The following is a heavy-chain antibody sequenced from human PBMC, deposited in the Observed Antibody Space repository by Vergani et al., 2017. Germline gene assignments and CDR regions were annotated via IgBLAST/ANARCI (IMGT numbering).Heavy chain of an antibody. J-gene: IGHJ5*02. CDR1: GYSITNYW. D-gene: IGHD3-3*01. CDR2: IYAGDSDV. Sequence: EVQLVQSGAEVKKPGESLKISCQGSGYSITNYWIAWVRQRPGKGLEWMGIIYAGDSDVRYSPSFQGQVTMSVDKSLSTAYLQWSSLKASDTATYYCAKTHDFSSLYSSYNWFGPWGQGTQGTGSS. V-gene: IGHV5-51*03. CDR3: AKTHDFSSLYSSYNWFGP.